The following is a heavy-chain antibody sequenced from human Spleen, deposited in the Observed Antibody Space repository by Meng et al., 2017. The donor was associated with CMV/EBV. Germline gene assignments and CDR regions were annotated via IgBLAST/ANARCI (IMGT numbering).Heavy chain of an antibody. CDR2: INPSGGST. CDR3: ARDGTGDPSVITYFDY. J-gene: IGHJ4*02. CDR1: GYTFITYY. D-gene: IGHD4-23*01. Sequence: ASVKVSCKASGYTFITYYIHWVRQAPGQGLEWMGVINPSGGSTTFPQKFQGRVTLTRDTSTSTVYMELSSLRSDDSAVYYCARDGTGDPSVITYFDYWGQGTLVTVSS. V-gene: IGHV1-46*01.